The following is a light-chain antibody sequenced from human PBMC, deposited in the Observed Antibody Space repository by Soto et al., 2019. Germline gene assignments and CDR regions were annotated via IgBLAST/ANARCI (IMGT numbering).Light chain of an antibody. CDR3: QHADSFPLMT. CDR1: QGINRW. CDR2: AAS. V-gene: IGKV1-12*01. Sequence: DRKMTQSPSSVSSSVGDRFTITCRASQGINRWLAWYQQKPGKAPKLLIYAASSLQSGVPSRFIGSRSGTDFTLTISSLQPEDFATYYCQHADSFPLMTFGQGTKVDIK. J-gene: IGKJ1*01.